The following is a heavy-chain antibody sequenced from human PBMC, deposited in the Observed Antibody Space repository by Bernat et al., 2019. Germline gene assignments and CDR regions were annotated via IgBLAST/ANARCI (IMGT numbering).Heavy chain of an antibody. CDR2: ISSSGSTI. V-gene: IGHV3-48*03. Sequence: EVQLVESGGGLVQPGGSLRLSCAASGFTFSSYEMNWVRQAPGKGLEWVSYISSSGSTIYYADSVKGRFTISRDNAKNSLYLQMNSLRAEDTAVYYFAASRHYYYYMDVWGKGTTVTVSS. CDR1: GFTFSSYE. CDR3: AASRHYYYYMDV. J-gene: IGHJ6*03.